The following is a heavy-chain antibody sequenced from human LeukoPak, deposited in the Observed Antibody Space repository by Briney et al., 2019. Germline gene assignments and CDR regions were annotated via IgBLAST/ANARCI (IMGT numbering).Heavy chain of an antibody. CDR2: IYPGDSDT. J-gene: IGHJ4*02. CDR3: ARREAVAGTEDFLDY. CDR1: GYTFTTYW. Sequence: GESLKISCQGSGYTFTTYWIGWVRQLPGKGLEWMGIIYPGDSDTRYSPSFQGQVTISADRSISTAYLQWSSLKASDTAIYYCARREAVAGTEDFLDYWGQGTLVTVSS. D-gene: IGHD6-19*01. V-gene: IGHV5-51*01.